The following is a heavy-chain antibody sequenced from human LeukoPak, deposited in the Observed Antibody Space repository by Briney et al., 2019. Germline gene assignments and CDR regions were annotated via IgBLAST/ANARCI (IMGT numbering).Heavy chain of an antibody. Sequence: PGGSLRLSCAASGFTFSSYGMHWVRQAPGKGLEWVAVISYDGSNKYYADPVKGRFTISRDNSKNTLYLQMNSLRAEDTAVYYCARYGPEVYYFDYWGHGTLVTVSS. J-gene: IGHJ4*01. CDR2: ISYDGSNK. D-gene: IGHD4-17*01. CDR3: ARYGPEVYYFDY. CDR1: GFTFSSYG. V-gene: IGHV3-30*03.